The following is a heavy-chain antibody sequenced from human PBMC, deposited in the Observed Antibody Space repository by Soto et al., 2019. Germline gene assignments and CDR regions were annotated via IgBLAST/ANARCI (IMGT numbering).Heavy chain of an antibody. CDR1: GGSISSYY. CDR3: ARGVYDFWSGYYSSTYDY. CDR2: IYYSGST. J-gene: IGHJ4*02. V-gene: IGHV4-59*08. Sequence: SETLSLTCTVSGGSISSYYWSWIRQPPGKGLEWIGYIYYSGSTNYNPSLKSRVTISVDTSKNQFSLKLSSVTAADTAVYYCARGVYDFWSGYYSSTYDYWGQGTLVTVS. D-gene: IGHD3-3*01.